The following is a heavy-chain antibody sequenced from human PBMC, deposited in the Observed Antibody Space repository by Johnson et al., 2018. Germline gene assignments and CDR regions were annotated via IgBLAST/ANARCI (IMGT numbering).Heavy chain of an antibody. CDR2: ISYDGSNK. CDR1: GFTFSSYG. Sequence: QVQLVQSGGGVVQPGRSLRLSCAASGFTFSSYGMHWVRQAPGKGLEWVAVISYDGSNKYYADSVKGRFTISRDNSKNTLYLQMNSLRAEDPAVYHCVRGGGFLERFNYYYMDVWGKGTTVTVSS. J-gene: IGHJ6*03. V-gene: IGHV3-30*03. D-gene: IGHD3-3*01. CDR3: VRGGGFLERFNYYYMDV.